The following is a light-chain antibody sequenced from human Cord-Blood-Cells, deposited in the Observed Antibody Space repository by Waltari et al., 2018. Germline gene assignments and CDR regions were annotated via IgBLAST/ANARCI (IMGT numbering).Light chain of an antibody. CDR2: KAS. J-gene: IGKJ1*01. CDR1: QSISSW. V-gene: IGKV1-5*03. Sequence: DIQLTQSPSTLSSSVGARVTITCRASQSISSWLAWYKQKPGKAPKPLFYKASSLESGVPSRFSGSGSGTGFTLTISSLQPDDFATYDCQQYNSYSWTFGQGTKVEIK. CDR3: QQYNSYSWT.